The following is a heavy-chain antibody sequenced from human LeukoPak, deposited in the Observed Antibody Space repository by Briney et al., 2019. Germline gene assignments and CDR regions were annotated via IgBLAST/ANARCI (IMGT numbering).Heavy chain of an antibody. Sequence: GWSLRLSCSSSVFIISDYAMHWVRQAPGKGLEYVSALSANGGTTYYADSVKGIFTISRDTSKNTLYLQMSSLRAEDTAMYHCVKDLYKGDSASWYFFHYWGQGTLVTVSS. CDR3: VKDLYKGDSASWYFFHY. D-gene: IGHD2-2*01. V-gene: IGHV3-64D*06. CDR1: VFIISDYA. J-gene: IGHJ4*02. CDR2: LSANGGTT.